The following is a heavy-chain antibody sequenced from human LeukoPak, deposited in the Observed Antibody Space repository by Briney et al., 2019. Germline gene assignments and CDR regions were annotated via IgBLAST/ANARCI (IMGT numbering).Heavy chain of an antibody. CDR2: INHSGST. D-gene: IGHD3-3*01. Sequence: SETLSLTCAVYGGSFSGYHWSWIRQPPGKGLEWIGEINHSGSTNYNPSLKSRVTISVDTSKNQFSLKLSSVTAADTAVYYCARGQAFTIFGVVRRYNWFDPWGQGTLVTVSS. CDR3: ARGQAFTIFGVVRRYNWFDP. J-gene: IGHJ5*02. CDR1: GGSFSGYH. V-gene: IGHV4-34*01.